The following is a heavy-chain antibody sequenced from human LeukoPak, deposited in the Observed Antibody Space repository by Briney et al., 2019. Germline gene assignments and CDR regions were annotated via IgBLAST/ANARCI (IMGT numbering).Heavy chain of an antibody. CDR2: IYYSGST. CDR3: ARAPPYGSGSYLPDY. J-gene: IGHJ4*02. D-gene: IGHD3-10*01. V-gene: IGHV4-39*01. Sequence: SETLSLTCTVSGGSISSSSYYWGWIRQPPGKGLEWIGSIYYSGSTYYNPSLKSRVTISVDTSKNQFSLKLSSVTAADTAVYYCARAPPYGSGSYLPDYWGQGTLVTVSS. CDR1: GGSISSSSYY.